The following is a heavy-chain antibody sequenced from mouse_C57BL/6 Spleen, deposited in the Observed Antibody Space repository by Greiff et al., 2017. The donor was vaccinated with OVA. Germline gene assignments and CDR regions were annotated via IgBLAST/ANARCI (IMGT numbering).Heavy chain of an antibody. Sequence: EVQLQQSGPELVKPGASVKISCKASGYTFTDYYMNWVKQSHGKSLEWIGDINPNNGGTSYNQKFKGKATLTVDKSSSTAYMELRSLTSEDSAVYYCARRGDPQDGMDYWGQGTSVTVSS. CDR2: INPNNGGT. D-gene: IGHD3-2*02. CDR3: ARRGDPQDGMDY. J-gene: IGHJ4*01. CDR1: GYTFTDYY. V-gene: IGHV1-26*01.